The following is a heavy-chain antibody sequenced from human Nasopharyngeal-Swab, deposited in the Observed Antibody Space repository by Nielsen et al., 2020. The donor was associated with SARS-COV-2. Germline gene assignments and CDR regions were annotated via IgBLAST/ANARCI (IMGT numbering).Heavy chain of an antibody. J-gene: IGHJ6*02. CDR1: GFSLYTRGMC. CDR3: TREQPSGDYDYYGMDV. CDR2: TDWDGDR. Sequence: SGSTLVKPTETLTLTCTFSGFSLYTRGMCVSWIRQPPGKAPEWLARTDWDGDRYYNPSLKTRLTISRDIAKSQVVLTMTNMAPMDTATYYCTREQPSGDYDYYGMDVWGRGTTDTVSS. V-gene: IGHV2-70*11. D-gene: IGHD1-1*01.